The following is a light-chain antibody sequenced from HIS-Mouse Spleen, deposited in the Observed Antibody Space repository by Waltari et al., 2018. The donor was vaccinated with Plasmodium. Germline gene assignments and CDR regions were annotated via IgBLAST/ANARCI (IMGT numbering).Light chain of an antibody. CDR1: SSDVGSYNL. CDR3: CSYAGSSTFVV. V-gene: IGLV2-23*03. Sequence: QSALTQPASVSGSPGQSITISCTGTSSDVGSYNLVSWYQQHPGKAPKLMIYEGSKRPSGVANRCFGSKSGNTASLTISGLQAEDEADYSCCSYAGSSTFVVFGGGTKLTVL. J-gene: IGLJ2*01. CDR2: EGS.